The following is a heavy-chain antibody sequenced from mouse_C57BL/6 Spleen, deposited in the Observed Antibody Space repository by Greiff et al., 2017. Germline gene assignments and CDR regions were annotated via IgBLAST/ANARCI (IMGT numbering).Heavy chain of an antibody. CDR3: ARSGDGYYLFAY. CDR1: GFNIKDYY. D-gene: IGHD2-3*01. V-gene: IGHV14-2*01. CDR2: IDPEDGET. J-gene: IGHJ3*01. Sequence: EVQLQESGAELVKPGASVKLFCTASGFNIKDYYMHWVKQRTEQGLEWIGRIDPEDGETKYAPKFPGKATITADTSSNTAYLQLSSLTSEDTAVYYCARSGDGYYLFAYWGQGTLVTVSA.